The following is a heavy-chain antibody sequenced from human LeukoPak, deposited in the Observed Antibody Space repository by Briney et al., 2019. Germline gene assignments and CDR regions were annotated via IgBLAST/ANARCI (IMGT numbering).Heavy chain of an antibody. D-gene: IGHD1-26*01. J-gene: IGHJ4*02. CDR3: ARDWSGSYGSFDY. Sequence: ASVKVSCKASGYTFTGYYMHWVRQAPGQGLEWMGWINPNSGGTNYAQKFQGRVTMTRDTSISTAYMELSRLRSDDTAVYYCARDWSGSYGSFDYWGQGTLVTVSS. CDR1: GYTFTGYY. V-gene: IGHV1-2*02. CDR2: INPNSGGT.